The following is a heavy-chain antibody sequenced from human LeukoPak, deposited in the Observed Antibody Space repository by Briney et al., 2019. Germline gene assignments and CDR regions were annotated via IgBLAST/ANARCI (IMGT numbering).Heavy chain of an antibody. Sequence: SETLSLTCTVSGGSISNYYWSWIRQPPGKGLEWIGYIYYSGSTNYNPSLKSRVTISVDTSKNQFSLKLSSLTAADTAVYYCAGVGYYASGNYYNDRGAFDYWGQGTLVTVSS. D-gene: IGHD3-10*01. CDR1: GGSISNYY. CDR2: IYYSGST. CDR3: AGVGYYASGNYYNDRGAFDY. V-gene: IGHV4-59*01. J-gene: IGHJ4*02.